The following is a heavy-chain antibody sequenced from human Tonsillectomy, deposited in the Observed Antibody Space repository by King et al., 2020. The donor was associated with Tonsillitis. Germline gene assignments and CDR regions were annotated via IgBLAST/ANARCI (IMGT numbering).Heavy chain of an antibody. J-gene: IGHJ4*02. D-gene: IGHD4-17*01. CDR2: ISYDGSNE. CDR1: GFTFSNYG. Sequence: QLVQSGGGVVQPGRSLRLSCAASGFTFSNYGMHWVRQAPGKGLEWVAVISYDGSNEHYPDSVKGRFTISRDNSQNTLYLQMNSLRPEDTAVYYCARWHGDYEDYFDYWGQGALVTVSS. CDR3: ARWHGDYEDYFDY. V-gene: IGHV3-33*05.